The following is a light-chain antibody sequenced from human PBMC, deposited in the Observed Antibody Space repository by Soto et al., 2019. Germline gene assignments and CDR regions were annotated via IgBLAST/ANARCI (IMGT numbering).Light chain of an antibody. V-gene: IGKV3-15*01. CDR3: QQYNNWPWT. CDR2: VAS. CDR1: QSVSSA. Sequence: EIVMTQSPATLSVSPGERATLSCRASQSVSSALAWYQQRPGQAPRLLISVASTRATGIPARFSGSGSGTEFTLNISSLQSEDFAVYYCQQYNNWPWTFGQGTKVEIK. J-gene: IGKJ1*01.